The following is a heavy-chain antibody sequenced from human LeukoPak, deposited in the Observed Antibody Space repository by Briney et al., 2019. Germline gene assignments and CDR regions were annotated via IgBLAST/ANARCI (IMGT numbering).Heavy chain of an antibody. CDR3: AIPSPSSGWSYMTYFDY. V-gene: IGHV1-18*01. CDR1: GGTFSSYA. J-gene: IGHJ4*02. Sequence: ASVKVSCKASGGTFSSYAISWVRQAPGQGLEWMGWISAYNGNTNYAQKLQGRVTMTTDTSTSTAYMELRSLRSDDTAVYYCAIPSPSSGWSYMTYFDYWGQGTLVTVSS. D-gene: IGHD6-19*01. CDR2: ISAYNGNT.